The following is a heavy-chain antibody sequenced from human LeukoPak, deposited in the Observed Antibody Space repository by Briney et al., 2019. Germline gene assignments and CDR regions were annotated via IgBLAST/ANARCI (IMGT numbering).Heavy chain of an antibody. V-gene: IGHV5-51*01. J-gene: IGHJ3*02. CDR2: IYPADADT. CDR3: ARRRDERGYKDIFDI. D-gene: IGHD5-18*01. CDR1: GYSFTTYW. Sequence: PGESLKISGKGSGYSFTTYWIGWVRRMPGKGLEWMGVIYPADADTRYSPSFQAQVPISADKSISTAYRQWSSLKASDTAMYYCARRRDERGYKDIFDIWGQGTMVTVSS.